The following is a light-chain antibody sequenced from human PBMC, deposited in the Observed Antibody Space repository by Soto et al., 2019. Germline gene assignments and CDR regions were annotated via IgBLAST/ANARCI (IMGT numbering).Light chain of an antibody. V-gene: IGLV2-14*01. CDR2: EVR. Sequence: QSALTQPASVSGSPGQSITISCTGTSSDVGAYNYVSWYQQYPGRAPKVIIFEVRKRPSGVSTRFSGSKSGDTASLTISGLQAEDEADYYCSSYVGSNNLVFGGGTKLTVL. CDR1: SSDVGAYNY. CDR3: SSYVGSNNLV. J-gene: IGLJ3*02.